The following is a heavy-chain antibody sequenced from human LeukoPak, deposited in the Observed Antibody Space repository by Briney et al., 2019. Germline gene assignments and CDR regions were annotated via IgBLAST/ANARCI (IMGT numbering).Heavy chain of an antibody. V-gene: IGHV3-21*01. J-gene: IGHJ4*02. D-gene: IGHD3-22*01. CDR3: ARGEGSSGYYYTN. CDR1: GFTFSSYS. CDR2: ISSSSSYI. Sequence: GGSLRLSCAASGFTFSSYSMNWVRRAPGKGLEWVSSISSSSSYIYYADSVKGRFTISRDNAKNSLYLQMNSLRAEDTAVYYCARGEGSSGYYYTNWGQGTLVTVSS.